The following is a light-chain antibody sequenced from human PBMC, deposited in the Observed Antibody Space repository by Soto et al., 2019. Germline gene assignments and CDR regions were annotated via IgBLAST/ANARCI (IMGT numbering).Light chain of an antibody. CDR1: QSISSW. CDR3: QQYNSYSPTT. Sequence: DTQMTQAPSTLSASVGDSMTISCXASQSISSWLAWYQQKPGKAPNLLIYDASSLETGVPSRFSGSGSGTEFTLTISSLQPDDFATYYCQQYNSYSPTTFGQGTKVDI. J-gene: IGKJ1*01. CDR2: DAS. V-gene: IGKV1-5*01.